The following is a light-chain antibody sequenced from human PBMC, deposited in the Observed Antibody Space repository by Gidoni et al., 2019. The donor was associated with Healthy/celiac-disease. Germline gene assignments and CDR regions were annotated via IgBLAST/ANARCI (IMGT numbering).Light chain of an antibody. V-gene: IGKV3-11*01. Sequence: ELVLTQSPATLSLSPGETATLSCRASQSVSSYLAWYQQKPGQAPRLLIYDASNRATGIPARFSGSGSGTDFTLTISSLEPEDFAVYYCQQRSNWPRTFGQXTKVEIK. CDR3: QQRSNWPRT. CDR1: QSVSSY. CDR2: DAS. J-gene: IGKJ1*01.